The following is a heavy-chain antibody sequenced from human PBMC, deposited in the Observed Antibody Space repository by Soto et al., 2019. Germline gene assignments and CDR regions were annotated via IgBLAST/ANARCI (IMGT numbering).Heavy chain of an antibody. J-gene: IGHJ3*02. Sequence: ASVKVSCKASGYTFTGYSFHWVRQAPGQGLEWLGWINPNSGGTNYAQKFQGRVTMTRDTSISTAYMELSSLRFDDTAVFYCASQDDAFEIWGQGTMVTVSS. V-gene: IGHV1-2*02. CDR3: ASQDDAFEI. CDR1: GYTFTGYS. CDR2: INPNSGGT.